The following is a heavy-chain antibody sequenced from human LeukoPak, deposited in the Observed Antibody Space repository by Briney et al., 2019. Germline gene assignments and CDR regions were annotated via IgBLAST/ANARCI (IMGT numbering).Heavy chain of an antibody. CDR2: IASDGSST. CDR1: GFTFSSYW. J-gene: IGHJ3*02. CDR3: ARDRRSSDYRPYDALDI. D-gene: IGHD3-22*01. V-gene: IGHV3-74*01. Sequence: HPGGSLRLSCAASGFTFSSYWMNWVRQAPGKGLVWVSRIASDGSSTTYADSVKGRFTISRDNSKNTLYLQMSSLKAEDTAVYYCARDRRSSDYRPYDALDIWGQGTMVTVSS.